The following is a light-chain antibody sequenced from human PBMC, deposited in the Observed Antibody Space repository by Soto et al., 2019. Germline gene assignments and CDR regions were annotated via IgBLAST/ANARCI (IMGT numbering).Light chain of an antibody. CDR1: QSVSSSY. J-gene: IGKJ1*01. Sequence: EIVLTQSPGTLSLSPGERATLSCRASQSVSSSYLAWYQQKPGQAPRLLIYGASGRATGIPDRFSGSGSETDFPLPISRLEPEDYAVNYYQKYGSSQTWTFGQGTQVEIK. CDR3: QKYGSSQTWT. V-gene: IGKV3-20*01. CDR2: GAS.